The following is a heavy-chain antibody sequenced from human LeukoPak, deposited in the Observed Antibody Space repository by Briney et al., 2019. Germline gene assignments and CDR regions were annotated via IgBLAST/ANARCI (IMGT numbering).Heavy chain of an antibody. Sequence: GSLRLSCAASGFTFSSYEMNWVRQAPGKGLEWVSYISSSGSTIYYADSVKGRFTISRDNAKNSLYLQMNSLRAEDTAVYYCAKVLLWFGELLCDNWGQGTLVTVSS. J-gene: IGHJ4*02. V-gene: IGHV3-48*03. CDR3: AKVLLWFGELLCDN. CDR2: ISSSGSTI. D-gene: IGHD3-10*01. CDR1: GFTFSSYE.